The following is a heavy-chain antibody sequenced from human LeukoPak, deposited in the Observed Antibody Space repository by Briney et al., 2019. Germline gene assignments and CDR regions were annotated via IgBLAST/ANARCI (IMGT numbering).Heavy chain of an antibody. CDR1: GITFSDYW. V-gene: IGHV3-15*01. Sequence: GGSLRLSCVASGITFSDYWMSWVRQAPGKGLEWVGRIKSKGDGETIDYNTPVKGRFSISRDDSKNTLYLQMNSLKDEDTAMYYCTRPEVDDWGQGTLVIVSS. CDR3: TRPEVDD. D-gene: IGHD1-14*01. CDR2: IKSKGDGETI. J-gene: IGHJ4*02.